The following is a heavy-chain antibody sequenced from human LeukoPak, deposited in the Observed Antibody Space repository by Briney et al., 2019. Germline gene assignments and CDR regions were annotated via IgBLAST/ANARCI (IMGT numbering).Heavy chain of an antibody. CDR3: ASDVVGDLWFSPLDN. V-gene: IGHV3-21*06. D-gene: IGHD3-10*01. CDR2: ISSSSTNI. J-gene: IGHJ4*02. Sequence: GRSLRLSCADSGFTLSSYNMNWVRQAPGKGLEGVSFISSSSTNIYYAHSVKGRSTISRDNAKNSVYLQMNNQRAEDTAVYYCASDVVGDLWFSPLDNWGQGTLVTVSS. CDR1: GFTLSSYN.